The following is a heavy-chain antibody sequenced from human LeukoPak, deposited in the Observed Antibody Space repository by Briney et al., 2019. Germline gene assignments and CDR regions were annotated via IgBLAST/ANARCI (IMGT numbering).Heavy chain of an antibody. J-gene: IGHJ4*02. CDR3: ARDHSSWNDVLDY. CDR2: ISYDGSNK. V-gene: IGHV3-30-3*01. Sequence: GGSLRLSCAASGFTFSSYAMHWVRQAPGKGLEWVAVISYDGSNKYYADSVKGRFTISRDNSKNTLYLQMNSLRAGDTAVYYCARDHSSWNDVLDYWGQGTLVTVSS. CDR1: GFTFSSYA. D-gene: IGHD1-1*01.